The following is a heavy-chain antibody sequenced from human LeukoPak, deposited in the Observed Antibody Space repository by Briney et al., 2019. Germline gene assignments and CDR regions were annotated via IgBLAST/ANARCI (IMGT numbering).Heavy chain of an antibody. CDR3: TRCSPFEDEWELLYYFDY. CDR1: GFTFGDYA. D-gene: IGHD1-26*01. V-gene: IGHV3-49*04. J-gene: IGHJ4*02. Sequence: GGSLRLSCTASGFTFGDYAMSWVRQAPGKGLEWVGFIRSKAYGGTTEYAASVKGRFTISRDDSKSIAYLQMNSLKTEDTAVYYCTRCSPFEDEWELLYYFDYWGQGTLVTVPS. CDR2: IRSKAYGGTT.